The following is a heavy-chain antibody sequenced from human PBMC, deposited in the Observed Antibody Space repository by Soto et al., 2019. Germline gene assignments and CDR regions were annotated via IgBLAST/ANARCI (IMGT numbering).Heavy chain of an antibody. D-gene: IGHD2-8*02. CDR3: ARHVESHWYWAFDI. CDR2: IFYRGNT. J-gene: IGHJ3*02. Sequence: SETLSLTCTVSGGSINGYWWSWIRQSPGKGLEWIGCIFYRGNTYHNPALKSRVTTSVDTSKKQFSLTLSSVTAADTAMYYCARHVESHWYWAFDIWGQGIMVTVSS. CDR1: GGSINGYW. V-gene: IGHV4-59*08.